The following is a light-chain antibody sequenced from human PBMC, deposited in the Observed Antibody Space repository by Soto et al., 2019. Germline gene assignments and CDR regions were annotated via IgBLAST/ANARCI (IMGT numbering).Light chain of an antibody. CDR1: TSDVGTYKF. Sequence: QSALTQPPSVSGSPGQSITISCTGTTSDVGTYKFFSWYQQHPGIAPKLMIYEVSERPSGVSNRFSGSKSGNTASLTISGLQAEDEADYYCCSHAGSHVIFGGGTKLTVL. CDR2: EVS. V-gene: IGLV2-23*02. CDR3: CSHAGSHVI. J-gene: IGLJ2*01.